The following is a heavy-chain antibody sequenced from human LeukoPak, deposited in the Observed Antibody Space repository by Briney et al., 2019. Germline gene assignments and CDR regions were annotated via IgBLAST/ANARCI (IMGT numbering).Heavy chain of an antibody. J-gene: IGHJ4*02. CDR3: VSFYETY. CDR1: GIAFSRYW. CDR2: VKLDGTVA. Sequence: GGSLRLPCAASGIAFSRYWMHWVRQAPGKGLVWISLVKLDGTVATYADSVRGRFTISRDNAKNTLYLQMNSLRAEDTAVYYCVSFYETYWGRGTLVTVSS. V-gene: IGHV3-74*01. D-gene: IGHD2/OR15-2a*01.